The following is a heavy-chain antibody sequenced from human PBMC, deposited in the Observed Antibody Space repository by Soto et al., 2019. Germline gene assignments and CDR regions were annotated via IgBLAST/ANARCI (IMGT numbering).Heavy chain of an antibody. CDR3: AYGGR. J-gene: IGHJ4*02. Sequence: PGGSLRLSCAGSGFTFSSYSMNWVRQAPGKGLEWVSYISSSRSAIYYAESVKGRFTISRDNAKNSLYLQMNSLRADDTAVYYCAYGGRWGQGTLVTVSS. CDR1: GFTFSSYS. V-gene: IGHV3-48*01. D-gene: IGHD3-10*01. CDR2: ISSSRSAI.